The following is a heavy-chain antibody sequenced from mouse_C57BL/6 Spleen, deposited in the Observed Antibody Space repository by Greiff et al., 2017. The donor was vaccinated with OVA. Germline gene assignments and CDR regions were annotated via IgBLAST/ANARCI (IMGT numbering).Heavy chain of an antibody. Sequence: VQLQQSGAELVRPGASVTLSCKASGYTFTDYEMHWVKQTPVHGLEWIGAIDPETGGTAYNQKFKGKAILTADKSSSTAYMELRSLTSEDSAVYYCTRAITTEGVGFDYWGQGTTLTVSS. V-gene: IGHV1-15*01. J-gene: IGHJ2*01. CDR1: GYTFTDYE. CDR3: TRAITTEGVGFDY. D-gene: IGHD1-1*01. CDR2: IDPETGGT.